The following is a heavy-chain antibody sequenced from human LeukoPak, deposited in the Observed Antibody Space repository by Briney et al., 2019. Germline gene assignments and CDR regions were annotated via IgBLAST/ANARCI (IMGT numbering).Heavy chain of an antibody. J-gene: IGHJ6*02. D-gene: IGHD7-27*01. V-gene: IGHV3-53*01. Sequence: GGSLRLSCAASGFTVSSNYMSWVRQAPGKGLEWVSVIYSGGSIYYANSVKGRFTISRDNSKNTLYLQMNSRRAEDTAVYYCARLGIEMDYYYYYGMDVWGQGTTVTVSS. CDR2: IYSGGSI. CDR3: ARLGIEMDYYYYYGMDV. CDR1: GFTVSSNY.